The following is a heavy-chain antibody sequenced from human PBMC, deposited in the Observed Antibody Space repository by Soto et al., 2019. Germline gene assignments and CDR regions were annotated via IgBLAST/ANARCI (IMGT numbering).Heavy chain of an antibody. D-gene: IGHD5-18*01. CDR2: ISYDGSNK. J-gene: IGHJ4*02. V-gene: IGHV3-30*19. CDR3: ASLGGYSYGSPVDY. Sequence: PGWSPRLSCAASGFTFSGFGMHWVRQAPGKGLEWVAVISYDGSNKYYADSVKGRFTISRDNSKNTLYLQMNSLRAEDTAVYYCASLGGYSYGSPVDYWGQGTLVTVSS. CDR1: GFTFSGFG.